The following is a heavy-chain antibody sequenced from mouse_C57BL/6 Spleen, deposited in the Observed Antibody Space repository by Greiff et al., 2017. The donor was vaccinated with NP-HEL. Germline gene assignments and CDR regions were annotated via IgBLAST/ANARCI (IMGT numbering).Heavy chain of an antibody. CDR3: ARPYYYGSSHWYFDV. D-gene: IGHD1-1*01. CDR1: GFTFTDYY. J-gene: IGHJ1*03. Sequence: EVQVVESGGGLVQPGGSLSLSCAASGFTFTDYYMSWVRQPPGKALEWLGFIRNKANGYTTEYSASVKGRFTISRDNSQSILYLQMNALRAEDSATYYCARPYYYGSSHWYFDVWGTGTTVTVSS. CDR2: IRNKANGYTT. V-gene: IGHV7-3*01.